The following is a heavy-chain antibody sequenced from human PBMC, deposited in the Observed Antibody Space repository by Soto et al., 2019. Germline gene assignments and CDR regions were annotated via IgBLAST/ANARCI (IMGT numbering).Heavy chain of an antibody. V-gene: IGHV4-4*02. CDR1: GGSISISNW. CDR3: ARGTTTMAPKNWFDP. J-gene: IGHJ5*02. CDR2: IFHRGDT. Sequence: NPSETLSLTCAVSGGSISISNWWSWVRQPPGKGLEWIGEIFHRGDTNYNPNLKSRITISVDRSKNQFSLKLTSVTAADTAMYYCARGTTTMAPKNWFDPWGQGILVTVSS. D-gene: IGHD5-18*01.